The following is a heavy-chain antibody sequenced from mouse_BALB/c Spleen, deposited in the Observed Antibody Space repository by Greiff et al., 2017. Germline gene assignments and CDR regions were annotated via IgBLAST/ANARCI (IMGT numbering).Heavy chain of an antibody. D-gene: IGHD2-14*01. CDR1: GFTFSDYY. CDR3: ARGGYYRYDDGYAMDY. V-gene: IGHV5-4*02. J-gene: IGHJ4*01. Sequence: EVQLVESGGGLVKPGGSLKLSCAASGFTFSDYYMYWVRQTPEKRLEWVATISDGGSYTYYPDSVKGRFTISRDNAKNNLYLQMSSLKSEDTAMYYCARGGYYRYDDGYAMDYWGQGASVTVSS. CDR2: ISDGGSYT.